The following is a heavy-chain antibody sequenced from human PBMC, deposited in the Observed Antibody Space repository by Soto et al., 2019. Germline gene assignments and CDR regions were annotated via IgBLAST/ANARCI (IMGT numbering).Heavy chain of an antibody. CDR1: GGTFSSYA. D-gene: IGHD3-22*01. CDR2: IIPIFGTA. J-gene: IGHJ6*02. V-gene: IGHV1-69*12. Sequence: QVQLVQSGAEVKKPGSSVKVSCKASGGTFSSYAISWVRQAPGQGLEWMGGIIPIFGTANYAQKFQGRVTITADESTSTAYMELSSLRSEDTAVYYCARGYYYDSSGYYWYYYYGMDVRGQGTTVTVSS. CDR3: ARGYYYDSSGYYWYYYYGMDV.